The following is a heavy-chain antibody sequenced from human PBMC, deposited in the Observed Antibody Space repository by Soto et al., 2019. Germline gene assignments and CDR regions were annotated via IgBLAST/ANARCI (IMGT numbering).Heavy chain of an antibody. J-gene: IGHJ1*01. V-gene: IGHV4-4*07. CDR3: ARETGENWTYEAH. CDR1: GAYTSDFS. CDR2: ITINGNT. Sequence: PSETLSLTCRVSGAYTSDFSWRWIRDPAGKGLEWIGRITINGNTQKNPSFKSRVTMSIDTSRNHFSLNLQSATAADTALYYCARETGENWTYEAHWGPGTLVTVSS. D-gene: IGHD1-7*01.